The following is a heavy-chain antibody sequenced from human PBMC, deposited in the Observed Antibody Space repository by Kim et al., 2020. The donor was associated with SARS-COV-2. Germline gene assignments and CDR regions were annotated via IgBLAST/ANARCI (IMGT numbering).Heavy chain of an antibody. V-gene: IGHV3-30*03. CDR1: GFTFSSYG. Sequence: GGSLRLSCAASGFTFSSYGMHWVRQAPGKGLEWVAVISYDGSNKYYADSVKGRFTISRDNSKNTLYLQMNSLRAEDTAVYYCATTVTTPNPYYFDYWGQG. J-gene: IGHJ4*02. CDR3: ATTVTTPNPYYFDY. CDR2: ISYDGSNK. D-gene: IGHD4-17*01.